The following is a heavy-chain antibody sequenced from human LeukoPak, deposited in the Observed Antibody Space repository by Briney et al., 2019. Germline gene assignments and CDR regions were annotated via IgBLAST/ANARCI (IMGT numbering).Heavy chain of an antibody. D-gene: IGHD6-19*01. Sequence: TSETLSLTCAASGYSTSSGYYWGWIRQPPGKGLEWIGSIYHSGSTYYNPSLKSRVTISVDTSKNQFSLKLSSVTAADTAVYYCARELIAVAGTGYFDYWGQGTLVTVSS. CDR2: IYHSGST. V-gene: IGHV4-38-2*02. J-gene: IGHJ4*02. CDR3: ARELIAVAGTGYFDY. CDR1: GYSTSSGYY.